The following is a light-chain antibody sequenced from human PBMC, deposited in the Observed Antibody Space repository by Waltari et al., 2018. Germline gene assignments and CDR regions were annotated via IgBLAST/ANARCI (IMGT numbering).Light chain of an antibody. CDR2: DVS. Sequence: QSALTQPRSVSGSPGQSVTISCTGTSSDVGGYNYVYWYQQHPGKAPNLLIYDVSKRPSGVPDRFSGSKSGNTASLTISGLQAEDEADYYCCSYAGSYTFHVVFGGGTKLTVL. CDR3: CSYAGSYTFHVV. V-gene: IGLV2-11*01. CDR1: SSDVGGYNY. J-gene: IGLJ2*01.